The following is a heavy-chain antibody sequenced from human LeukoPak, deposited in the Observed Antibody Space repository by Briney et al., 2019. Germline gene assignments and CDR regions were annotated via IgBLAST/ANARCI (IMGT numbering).Heavy chain of an antibody. Sequence: GGSLRLSCPASGFTFSDTAMHWVRQASGKGLEWVGRIRSKANNYATPYGESVKGRFTISRDDSKNTAYLQMNSLKTEDTAVYYCTRKRDSSGYPIDYWGQGALVTVSS. V-gene: IGHV3-73*01. J-gene: IGHJ4*02. CDR1: GFTFSDTA. CDR3: TRKRDSSGYPIDY. D-gene: IGHD3-22*01. CDR2: IRSKANNYAT.